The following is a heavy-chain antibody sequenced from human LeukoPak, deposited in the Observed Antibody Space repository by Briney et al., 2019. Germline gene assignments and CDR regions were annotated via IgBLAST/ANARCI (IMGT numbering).Heavy chain of an antibody. Sequence: SETLSLTCAVSDYSITSDYYWGWIRQPPGKGLEWIGSIYHSGSTYYNPSLKSRVTISVDTSKNQFSLKLTSVTAADTAVYYCAREGSTSGTNWFDPWGQGTQVTVSS. D-gene: IGHD3-10*01. J-gene: IGHJ5*02. CDR1: DYSITSDYY. CDR2: IYHSGST. CDR3: AREGSTSGTNWFDP. V-gene: IGHV4-38-2*02.